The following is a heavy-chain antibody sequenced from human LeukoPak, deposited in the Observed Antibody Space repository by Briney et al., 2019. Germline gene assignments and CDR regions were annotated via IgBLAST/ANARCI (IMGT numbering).Heavy chain of an antibody. CDR1: VYTFTGYY. J-gene: IGHJ4*02. V-gene: IGHV1-2*02. CDR2: INPNSGGT. Sequence: ASVKVSCKASVYTFTGYYMHWVRQAPGQGLEWMGWINPNSGGTNYAQKFQGRVTMTRDTSISTAYMELSRLRSDDTAVYYCAREPGSSSWFNFDYWGQGTLVTVSS. CDR3: AREPGSSSWFNFDY. D-gene: IGHD6-13*01.